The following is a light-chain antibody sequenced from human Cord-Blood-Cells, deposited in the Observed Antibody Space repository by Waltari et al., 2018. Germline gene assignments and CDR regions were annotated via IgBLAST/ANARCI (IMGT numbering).Light chain of an antibody. CDR2: EVS. V-gene: IGLV2-8*01. CDR1: SSSVGGYNY. Sequence: QSALTQPPSASGSPGQSVTISCTGTSSSVGGYNYVSWYQQHPGKPPKLMSYEVSKRPSGVPDRFSGSKSGNTASLTVSGLQAEDEADYYCSSYAGSNNVVFGGGTKLTVL. J-gene: IGLJ2*01. CDR3: SSYAGSNNVV.